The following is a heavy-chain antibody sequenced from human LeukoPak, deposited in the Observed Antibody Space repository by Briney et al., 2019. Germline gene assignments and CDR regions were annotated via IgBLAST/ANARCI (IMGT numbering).Heavy chain of an antibody. Sequence: SETLSLTCAVSGGSISSGGYSWSWIRQPPGKGPKWIGYIYHSGNTYYHPSLKSRVTISVDRSKNQFSLKLSSVTAADTAVYYCARAPLRYCSSNSCSCFDYWGQGTLVTVSS. CDR1: GGSISSGGYS. V-gene: IGHV4-30-2*01. J-gene: IGHJ4*02. CDR2: IYHSGNT. CDR3: ARAPLRYCSSNSCSCFDY. D-gene: IGHD2-2*01.